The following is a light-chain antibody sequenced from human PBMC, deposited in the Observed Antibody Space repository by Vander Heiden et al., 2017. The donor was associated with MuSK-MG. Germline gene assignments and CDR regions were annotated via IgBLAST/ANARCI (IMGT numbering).Light chain of an antibody. J-gene: IGLJ1*01. CDR1: NIGSNN. V-gene: IGLV3-9*01. CDR2: SDS. CDR3: QVWDSSAYV. Sequence: SYEVTQPLSVSVALGQTAKITCGGKNIGSNNVHWYQQKPGQAPVLVIYSDSSRPSGIPERFSGSNSGNTATLTISRAQAGDEADYYCQVWDSSAYVFGIGTSVTVL.